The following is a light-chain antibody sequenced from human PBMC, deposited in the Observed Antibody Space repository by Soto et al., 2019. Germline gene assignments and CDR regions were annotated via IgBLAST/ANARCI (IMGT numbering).Light chain of an antibody. J-gene: IGKJ4*01. V-gene: IGKV3-20*01. CDR2: GAS. CDR1: QSVSSNY. CDR3: QRYGTSPPLT. Sequence: EIVLMQSPGTLSLSPGERATLSCRASQSVSSNYLAWYQQKPGQAPRLLIDGASRRATGIPDRFSGSGSGTDFTLTISRLEPEEFAVYYCQRYGTSPPLTFGGGTKVEIK.